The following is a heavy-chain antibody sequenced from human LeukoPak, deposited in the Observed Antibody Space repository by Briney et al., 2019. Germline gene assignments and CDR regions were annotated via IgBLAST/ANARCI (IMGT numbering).Heavy chain of an antibody. J-gene: IGHJ4*02. CDR2: INAGNGNT. D-gene: IGHD3-10*01. CDR3: ATMVRGVMVLDY. Sequence: ASVKVSCKASGYTFTSYAMHWVRQAPGQRLEWMGWINAGNGNTKYSQKFQGRVTITRDTSASTAYMELSSLRSEDTAVCYCATMVRGVMVLDYWGQGTLVTVSS. V-gene: IGHV1-3*01. CDR1: GYTFTSYA.